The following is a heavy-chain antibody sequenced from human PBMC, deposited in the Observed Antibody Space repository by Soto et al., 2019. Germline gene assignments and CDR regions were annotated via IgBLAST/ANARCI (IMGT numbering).Heavy chain of an antibody. D-gene: IGHD2-8*01. V-gene: IGHV3-21*01. CDR3: ARDDLGYCTNGVCYTSYGMDV. J-gene: IGHJ6*02. CDR2: ISSSSSYI. Sequence: GGSLRLSCAASGFTFSSYSMNWVRQAPGKGLEWVSSISSSSSYIYYADPVKGRFTISRDNAKNSLFLQMNSLRAEDTAVYYCARDDLGYCTNGVCYTSYGMDVWGQGTTVTVSS. CDR1: GFTFSSYS.